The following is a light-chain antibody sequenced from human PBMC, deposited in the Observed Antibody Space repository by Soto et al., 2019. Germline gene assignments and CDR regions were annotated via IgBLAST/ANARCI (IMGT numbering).Light chain of an antibody. Sequence: VMTQSPATLSVSPGERATLSCRASQSVSSNLAWYQQKPGQAPSLLIYGASTRATGTPARFSGSGSGTEFTLTISSLQSEDFAVYYCQQYIRWPLTFGGGTKGGYQ. CDR2: GAS. CDR1: QSVSSN. J-gene: IGKJ4*01. CDR3: QQYIRWPLT. V-gene: IGKV3-15*01.